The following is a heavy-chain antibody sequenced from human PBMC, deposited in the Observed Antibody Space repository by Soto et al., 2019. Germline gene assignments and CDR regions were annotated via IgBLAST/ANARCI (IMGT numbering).Heavy chain of an antibody. V-gene: IGHV1-69*12. Sequence: QVQLVQSGAEVKKPGSSVKVSCKASGGTFSSYAISWVRQAPGQGLEWMGGIIPIFGTANYAQKFQGRVTSTADESTSTAYMELSSRRSEDTAVYYCARVAGYCISTSCPSYYYYYGMDVWGQGTTVTVSS. CDR2: IIPIFGTA. CDR1: GGTFSSYA. J-gene: IGHJ6*02. D-gene: IGHD2-2*01. CDR3: ARVAGYCISTSCPSYYYYYGMDV.